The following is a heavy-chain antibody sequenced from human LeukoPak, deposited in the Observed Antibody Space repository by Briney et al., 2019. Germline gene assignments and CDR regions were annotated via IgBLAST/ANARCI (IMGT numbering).Heavy chain of an antibody. V-gene: IGHV3-48*03. D-gene: IGHD4-17*01. CDR3: ARSAGTVTTGFDY. Sequence: GXXLRLSCAASGFTFSSYEMNWVRQAPGKGLEWVSYISSSGSTIYYADSVKGRFTISRDNAKNSLYLQMNSLRAEDTAVYYCARSAGTVTTGFDYWGQGTLVTVSS. CDR2: ISSSGSTI. CDR1: GFTFSSYE. J-gene: IGHJ4*02.